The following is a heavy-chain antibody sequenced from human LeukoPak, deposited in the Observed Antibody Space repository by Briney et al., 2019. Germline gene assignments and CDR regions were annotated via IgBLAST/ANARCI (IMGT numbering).Heavy chain of an antibody. V-gene: IGHV3-48*04. CDR1: GFTFSSYS. CDR2: ISSSSSTI. Sequence: GGSLRLSCAASGFTFSSYSMNWVRQAPGKGLEWVSYISSSSSTIYYADSVKGRFTISRDNAKNSLYLQMNSLRAEDTAVYYCARDLSRGYYDSSGPGYWGQGTLVTVSS. D-gene: IGHD3-22*01. CDR3: ARDLSRGYYDSSGPGY. J-gene: IGHJ4*02.